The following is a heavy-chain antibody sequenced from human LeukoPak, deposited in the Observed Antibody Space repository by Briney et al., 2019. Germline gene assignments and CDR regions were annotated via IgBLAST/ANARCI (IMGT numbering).Heavy chain of an antibody. Sequence: PGGSLRLSCAASGITFSSHAMSWVRQAPGKGLEWVSLISGSGGHTYYGDSVKGRFTISRDNSTNRLYQQMNSLRPEDTAVYYCAKGGAATMRDGYNYYYYYMEVWGRGTTVTVSS. CDR1: GITFSSHA. CDR3: AKGGAATMRDGYNYYYYYMEV. J-gene: IGHJ6*03. CDR2: ISGSGGHT. D-gene: IGHD5-24*01. V-gene: IGHV3-23*01.